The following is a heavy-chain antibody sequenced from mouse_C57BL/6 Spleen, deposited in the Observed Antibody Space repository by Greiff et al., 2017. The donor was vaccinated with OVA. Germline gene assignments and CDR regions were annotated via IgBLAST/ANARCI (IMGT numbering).Heavy chain of an antibody. V-gene: IGHV1-22*01. Sequence: VQLKESGPELVKPGASVKMSCKASGYTFTDYNMHWVKQSHGKSLEWIGYINPNNGGTSYNQKFKGKATLTVNKSYSTAYMELRSLTSEDSAVYYCARAYEYGVGYAMDYWGQGTSVTVSS. J-gene: IGHJ4*01. D-gene: IGHD2-4*01. CDR3: ARAYEYGVGYAMDY. CDR2: INPNNGGT. CDR1: GYTFTDYN.